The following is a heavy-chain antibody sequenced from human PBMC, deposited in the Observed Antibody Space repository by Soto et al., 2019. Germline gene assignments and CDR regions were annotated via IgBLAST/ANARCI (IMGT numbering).Heavy chain of an antibody. CDR2: VFYAGT. J-gene: IGHJ4*02. CDR3: ASYRGALYFES. D-gene: IGHD4-4*01. CDR1: GRSMSSNY. V-gene: IGHV4-59*01. Sequence: PSETLSLTCSVSGRSMSSNYWSWIRQSPDKGLEWLGYVFYAGTDYNPSLEGRVSMSVETSKSQFSLKLTSVTAADTAVYYCASYRGALYFESWGQGILVTVSS.